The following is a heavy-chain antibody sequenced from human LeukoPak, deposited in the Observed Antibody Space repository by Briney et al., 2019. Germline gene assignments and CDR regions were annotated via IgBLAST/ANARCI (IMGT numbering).Heavy chain of an antibody. CDR2: ISGSGGST. Sequence: GGSLRLSCAASGFTFSSYAMSWVRQAPGKGLEWVSAISGSGGSTYYADSVKGRFTISRDNSKNTLYLQVNSLRAEDTAVYYCAKAPLEWQWKDWFDPWGQGTLVTVSS. D-gene: IGHD3-3*01. J-gene: IGHJ5*02. CDR1: GFTFSSYA. CDR3: AKAPLEWQWKDWFDP. V-gene: IGHV3-23*01.